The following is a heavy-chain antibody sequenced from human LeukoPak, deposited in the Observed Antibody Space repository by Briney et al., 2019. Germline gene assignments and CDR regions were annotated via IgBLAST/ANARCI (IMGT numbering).Heavy chain of an antibody. V-gene: IGHV3-21*01. J-gene: IGHJ5*02. CDR3: ARDHLEVPYYYGSGTPSWFDP. Sequence: NPGGSLRLSCAASGFTFSSYSMNWVRQAPGKGLEWVSSISSSSSYIYYADSVKGRFTISRDNAKNSLYLQMNSLRAEDTAVYYCARDHLEVPYYYGSGTPSWFDPWGQGTLVTVSS. D-gene: IGHD3-10*01. CDR1: GFTFSSYS. CDR2: ISSSSSYI.